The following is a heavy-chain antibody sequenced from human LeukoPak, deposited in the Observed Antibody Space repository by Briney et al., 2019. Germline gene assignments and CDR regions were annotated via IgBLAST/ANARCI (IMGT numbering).Heavy chain of an antibody. CDR3: ARDKSAGADTGSSFYY. J-gene: IGHJ4*02. V-gene: IGHV3-7*03. CDR2: IKQDGSEK. Sequence: GSLRLSCAASGFTFSNYWMTWVRQAPGKGLEWVASIKQDGSEKYYVDSVKGRFTFSRDNAKNSLYLQMDSLRAEDTAVCYCARDKSAGADTGSSFYYWGQGALVTVSS. CDR1: GFTFSNYW. D-gene: IGHD3-10*01.